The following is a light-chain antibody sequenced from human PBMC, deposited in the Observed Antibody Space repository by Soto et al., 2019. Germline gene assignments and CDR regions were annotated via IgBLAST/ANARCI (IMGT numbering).Light chain of an antibody. V-gene: IGLV2-8*01. CDR1: SSDVGGYNY. J-gene: IGLJ1*01. CDR3: SSYEGSNNVV. CDR2: EVS. Sequence: QSALTQPPSASGSPGQSVTISCTGTSSDVGGYNYVSWYQQHPGKAPKLMIYEVSKRPSGVPDRFSGSKSGNTASLPVSGLQAEDEADYYCSSYEGSNNVVFGTGSKDTVL.